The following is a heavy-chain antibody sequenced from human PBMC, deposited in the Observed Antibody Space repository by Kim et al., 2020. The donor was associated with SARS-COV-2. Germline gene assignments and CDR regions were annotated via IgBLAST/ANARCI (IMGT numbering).Heavy chain of an antibody. CDR2: IIPILGIA. D-gene: IGHD3-10*01. CDR1: GGTFSSYA. Sequence: SVKVSCKASGGTFSSYAISWVRQAPGQGLEWMGRIIPILGIANYAQKFQGRVTITADKSTSTAYMELSSLRSEDTAVYYCARDGTGTGVNFDYRGQGTLVTVSS. CDR3: ARDGTGTGVNFDY. J-gene: IGHJ4*02. V-gene: IGHV1-69*04.